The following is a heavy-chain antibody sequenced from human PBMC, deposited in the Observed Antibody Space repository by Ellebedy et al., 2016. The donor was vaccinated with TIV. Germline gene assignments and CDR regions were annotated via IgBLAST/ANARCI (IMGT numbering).Heavy chain of an antibody. J-gene: IGHJ4*02. Sequence: PGGSLRLSCAASGFTFSIYAMGWVRQAPGKGLDWVSPISRNGGGTYYAGSVEGRFTISRDNSNNTLWLQMSGLRAEDTARYFCAKDLGIERQWGFDYWGQGTLVTVSS. V-gene: IGHV3-23*01. CDR3: AKDLGIERQWGFDY. CDR2: ISRNGGGT. CDR1: GFTFSIYA. D-gene: IGHD1-26*01.